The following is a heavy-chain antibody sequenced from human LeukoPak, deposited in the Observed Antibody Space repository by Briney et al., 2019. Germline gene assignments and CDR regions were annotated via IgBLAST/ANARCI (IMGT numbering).Heavy chain of an antibody. Sequence: GGSLRLSCAASGVIFSSHAMSWGRQAPGEGLEWVSAISTGGNTFYVDSVKGRFTISRDNSKNTLYLQMDSLRAEDTAVYYCAKSDHEIWRGLTPTWGQGTLVTVSS. V-gene: IGHV3-23*01. J-gene: IGHJ4*02. CDR2: ISTGGNT. CDR1: GVIFSSHA. D-gene: IGHD3-3*01. CDR3: AKSDHEIWRGLTPT.